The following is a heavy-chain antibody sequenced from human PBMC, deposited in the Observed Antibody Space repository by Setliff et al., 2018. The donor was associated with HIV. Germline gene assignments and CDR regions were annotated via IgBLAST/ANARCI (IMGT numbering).Heavy chain of an antibody. J-gene: IGHJ2*01. CDR1: WVLQWFL. CDR2: INHSGST. V-gene: IGHV4-34*01. Sequence: PSENPVPHLRCLWWVLQWFLLELIRQPPGKGLEWIGEINHSGSTNYNPSLKSRVTISVDTYKNQFSLKVTSVTAADTAVYYCASCIFGDYARYFDLWGRGTLVTVSS. CDR3: ASCIFGDYARYFDL. D-gene: IGHD4-17*01.